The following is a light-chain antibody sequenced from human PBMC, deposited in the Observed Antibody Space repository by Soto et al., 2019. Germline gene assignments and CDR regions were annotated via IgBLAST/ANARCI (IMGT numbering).Light chain of an antibody. Sequence: DIQLTQSPSFLSASVGDRVIITCRASQGISSYLAWYQEKPGKAPKLLIYAASTLQSGVPSRFSGSGSGTEFTLTISCLQPEDFATYYCQQLNSYPLTFGGGTKVEIK. CDR1: QGISSY. CDR2: AAS. CDR3: QQLNSYPLT. J-gene: IGKJ4*01. V-gene: IGKV1-9*01.